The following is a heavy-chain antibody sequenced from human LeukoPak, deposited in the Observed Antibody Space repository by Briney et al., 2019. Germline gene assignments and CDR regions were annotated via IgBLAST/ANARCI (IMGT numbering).Heavy chain of an antibody. V-gene: IGHV4-34*01. J-gene: IGHJ4*02. CDR2: INHSEST. D-gene: IGHD3-22*01. Sequence: SETLSLTCAVYGGSFSGYYWSWIRQPPGKGLEWIGEINHSESTNYNPSLKSRVTISVDTSKNQFSLQLSSVNAADTAVYYCAREGSSGYYIDYWGQGTLVTVSS. CDR3: AREGSSGYYIDY. CDR1: GGSFSGYY.